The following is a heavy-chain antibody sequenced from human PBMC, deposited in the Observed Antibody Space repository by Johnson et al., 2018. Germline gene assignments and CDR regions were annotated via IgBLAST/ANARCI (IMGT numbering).Heavy chain of an antibody. Sequence: VRLQESGGDLVKPGRSLRLSCTASGFTFGDFAMTWFRQAPGKGLEWVGLIRTKAYGATTDYDASVKGRFTPPRDESKSLAYLQMDSLRDEDTAVYYCARDGSGWTHNAFDIWGQGTMVTVSS. J-gene: IGHJ3*02. CDR2: IRTKAYGATT. V-gene: IGHV3-49*05. D-gene: IGHD6-19*01. CDR1: GFTFGDFA. CDR3: ARDGSGWTHNAFDI.